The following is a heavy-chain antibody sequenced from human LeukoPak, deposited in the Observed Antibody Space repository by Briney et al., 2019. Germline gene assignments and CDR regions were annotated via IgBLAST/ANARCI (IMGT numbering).Heavy chain of an antibody. V-gene: IGHV3-73*01. CDR1: GFTFSCSA. CDR2: IRSKANSYAT. J-gene: IGHJ6*02. D-gene: IGHD3-22*01. CDR3: TRPDYYDSSGYYPPVGMDV. Sequence: GSLRLSCAASGFTFSCSAMHWVRQASGKGLEWVGRIRSKANSYATAYAASVKGRFTISRDDSKNTAYLQMNGLKTEDTAVYYCTRPDYYDSSGYYPPVGMDVWGQGTTVTVSS.